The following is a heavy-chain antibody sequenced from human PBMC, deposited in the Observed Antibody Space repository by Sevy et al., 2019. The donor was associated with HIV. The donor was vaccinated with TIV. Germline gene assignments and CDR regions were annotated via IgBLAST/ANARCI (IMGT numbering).Heavy chain of an antibody. CDR3: ARVGETYYDCGSGSSFGMDV. CDR1: GYTFTGYY. D-gene: IGHD3-3*01. J-gene: IGHJ6*02. CDR2: INPNSGGT. V-gene: IGHV1-2*02. Sequence: ASVKVSCKASGYTFTGYYMHWVRQAPGQGLEWMGWINPNSGGTNYAQKFQGRVTMTRDTSISTPYMVLSRLRSDDTAVYYCARVGETYYDCGSGSSFGMDVWGQGTTVTVSS.